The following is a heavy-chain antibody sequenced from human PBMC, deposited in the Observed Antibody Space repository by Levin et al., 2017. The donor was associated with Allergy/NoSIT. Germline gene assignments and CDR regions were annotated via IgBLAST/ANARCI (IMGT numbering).Heavy chain of an antibody. D-gene: IGHD2-8*01. V-gene: IGHV1-46*01. CDR2: INPSGGST. J-gene: IGHJ6*02. CDR1: GYTFTSYY. Sequence: ASVKVSCKASGYTFTSYYMHWVRQAPGQGLEWMGIINPSGGSTSYAQKFQGRVTMTRDTSTSTVYMELSSLRSEDTAVYYCARDQWAKDYYYGMDVWGQGTTVTVSS. CDR3: ARDQWAKDYYYGMDV.